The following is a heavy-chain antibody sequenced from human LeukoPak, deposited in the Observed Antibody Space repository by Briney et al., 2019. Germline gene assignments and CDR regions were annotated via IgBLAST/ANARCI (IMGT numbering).Heavy chain of an antibody. J-gene: IGHJ4*02. Sequence: GGSLRLSCVLSPFTYNRYVMSWVRQAPGKGLEWVSAISGSGGSTYYADSVKGRFTISRDNSKNTLYLQMNSLRAEDTAVYYCAKDRGRHCSGGSCYEDYWGQGTLVTVSS. CDR2: ISGSGGST. CDR1: PFTYNRYV. V-gene: IGHV3-23*01. D-gene: IGHD2-15*01. CDR3: AKDRGRHCSGGSCYEDY.